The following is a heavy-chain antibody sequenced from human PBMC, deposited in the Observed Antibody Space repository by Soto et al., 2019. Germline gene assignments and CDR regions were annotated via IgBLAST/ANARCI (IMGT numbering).Heavy chain of an antibody. D-gene: IGHD3-22*01. CDR2: ISGYNGNT. CDR3: ARVDYYDSSGYYGY. CDR1: GYTFTIYG. J-gene: IGHJ4*02. V-gene: IGHV1-18*04. Sequence: QVQLVQSGAEVKKPGASVKVSCKASGYTFTIYGISWVRQAPGQGLEWMGWISGYNGNTDYAQNLQERVTLTTDASTSSGYMELRSLRSDDTAVYYCARVDYYDSSGYYGYWGQGTLITVSS.